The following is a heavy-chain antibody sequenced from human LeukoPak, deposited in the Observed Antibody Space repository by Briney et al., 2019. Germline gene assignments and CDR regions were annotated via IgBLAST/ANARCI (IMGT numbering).Heavy chain of an antibody. CDR3: ARDDRYSSSSGYFQH. D-gene: IGHD6-6*01. V-gene: IGHV4-61*02. CDR2: IYTSGST. CDR1: GGSISSGSYY. Sequence: SETLSLTCTVSGGSISSGSYYWSWIRQPAGKGLEWIGRIYTSGSTNYNPSLKSRVTISVDTSKNQFSLKLSSVTAADTAVYYCARDDRYSSSSGYFQHWGQGTLVTVSS. J-gene: IGHJ1*01.